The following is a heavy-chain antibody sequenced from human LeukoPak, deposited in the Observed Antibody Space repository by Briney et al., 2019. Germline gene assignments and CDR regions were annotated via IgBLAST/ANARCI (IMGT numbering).Heavy chain of an antibody. D-gene: IGHD3-9*01. CDR3: ARTGILTGYYNCFDY. CDR2: IYHSGST. V-gene: IGHV4-4*02. J-gene: IGHJ4*02. CDR1: GGSISSSNW. Sequence: PSGTLSLTCAVSGGSISSSNWWSWVRQPPGKGLEWIGEIYHSGSTNYNPSLKSRVTISVDKSKNQFSLKLSSVTAADTAVYYCARTGILTGYYNCFDYWGQGTLVTVSS.